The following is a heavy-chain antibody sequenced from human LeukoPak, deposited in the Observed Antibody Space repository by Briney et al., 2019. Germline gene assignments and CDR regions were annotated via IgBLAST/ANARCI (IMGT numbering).Heavy chain of an antibody. J-gene: IGHJ4*02. V-gene: IGHV4-59*08. CDR1: GGSISSYD. CDR2: IYYSGST. D-gene: IGHD3-10*01. Sequence: PSETLSLTCTASGGSISSYDWSWIRQPPGKGLEWVGDIYYSGSTNYNPSLKSRVTISVDTSKNQFSLKLTSVTAADTAVYYCARHGSYYGSGSLFDYWGQGTLVTVSS. CDR3: ARHGSYYGSGSLFDY.